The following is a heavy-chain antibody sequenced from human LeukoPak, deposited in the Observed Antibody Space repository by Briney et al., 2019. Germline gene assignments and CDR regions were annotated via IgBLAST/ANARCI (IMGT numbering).Heavy chain of an antibody. V-gene: IGHV1-8*01. J-gene: IGHJ4*02. CDR1: GYTFTTYV. Sequence: ASVTVSFKSSGYTFTTYVINWVRQATGQGFEGMGYVNPNSGNTENAQKFQGRVTMTWDTSISTVYMELSRLRAEDTAIYYCARELRRDEHWGQGTLVTVSS. CDR2: VNPNSGNT. D-gene: IGHD5-24*01. CDR3: ARELRRDEH.